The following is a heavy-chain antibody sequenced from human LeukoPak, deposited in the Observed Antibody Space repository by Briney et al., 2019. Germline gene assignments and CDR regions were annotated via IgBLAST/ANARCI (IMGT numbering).Heavy chain of an antibody. V-gene: IGHV3-30*04. Sequence: GGSLRLSCAASGFTFSSYAMHWVRQAPGKGLEWVAVVSYDGSNKYYADSVKGRFTISRDNSKNTLYLQMNSLRAEDTAVYYCARDAVPVQLEISYCMDVWGKGTTVTVSS. CDR1: GFTFSSYA. D-gene: IGHD1-1*01. CDR3: ARDAVPVQLEISYCMDV. J-gene: IGHJ6*04. CDR2: VSYDGSNK.